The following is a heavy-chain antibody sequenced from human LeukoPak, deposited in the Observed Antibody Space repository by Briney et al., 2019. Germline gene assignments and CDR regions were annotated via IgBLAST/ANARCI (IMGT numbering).Heavy chain of an antibody. J-gene: IGHJ4*02. CDR1: GGSFSGYY. CDR3: ASHLGYDILTGYFY. Sequence: SETLSLTCAVYGGSFSGYYWSWIRQPPGKGLEWIGEINHSGSTNYNPSLKSRVTISVDTSKNQFSLKLSSVTAADTAVYYCASHLGYDILTGYFYWGQGTLVTVSS. D-gene: IGHD3-9*01. CDR2: INHSGST. V-gene: IGHV4-34*01.